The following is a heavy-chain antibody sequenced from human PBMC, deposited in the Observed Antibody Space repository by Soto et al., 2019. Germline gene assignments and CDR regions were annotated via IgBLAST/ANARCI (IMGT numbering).Heavy chain of an antibody. CDR3: AREGYYYDSSGIPGAFDF. CDR1: GFTVSSNY. CDR2: IYSGGST. Sequence: GGSLRLSCAASGFTVSSNYMSWVRQAPGKGLEWVSVIYSGGSTYYADSVKGRFTISRDNSKNTLYLQMNSLRAEDTAVYYCAREGYYYDSSGIPGAFDFWGQGTMVTVSS. D-gene: IGHD3-22*01. J-gene: IGHJ3*01. V-gene: IGHV3-53*01.